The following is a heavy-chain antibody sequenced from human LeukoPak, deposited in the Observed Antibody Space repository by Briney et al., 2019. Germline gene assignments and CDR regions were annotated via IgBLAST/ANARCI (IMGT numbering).Heavy chain of an antibody. J-gene: IGHJ4*02. Sequence: PSGTLSLTCGVYCASIDGSHWWSWVRQSPGKGLEWIGEIYDSNSVYHPSLKSRVTISVDKSRNHLSLNLSSVTAADTAVYYCAGTENYGSGPDFWGRGTLVTLSS. CDR1: CASIDGSHW. CDR3: AGTENYGSGPDF. CDR2: IYDSNS. V-gene: IGHV4-4*02. D-gene: IGHD3-10*01.